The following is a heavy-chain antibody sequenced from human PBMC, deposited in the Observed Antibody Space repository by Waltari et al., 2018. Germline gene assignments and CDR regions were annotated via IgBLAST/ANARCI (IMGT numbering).Heavy chain of an antibody. CDR2: VHGSGRT. V-gene: IGHV4-4*02. D-gene: IGHD2-15*01. CDR1: GDSMSSTYW. CDR3: ARDRGRGLYLDT. Sequence: QLQQSGPGLVKPSGTLSLICAVSGDSMSSTYWWSWVGQSPGRGLEWIGQVHGSGRTNYNPSFAGRVTMSLDTSAYHFALKLTSATAADTALYFCARDRGRGLYLDTWGQGTLVTVSP. J-gene: IGHJ4*02.